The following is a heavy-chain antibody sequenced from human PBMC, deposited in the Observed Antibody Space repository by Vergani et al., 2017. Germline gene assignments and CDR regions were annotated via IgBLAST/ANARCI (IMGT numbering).Heavy chain of an antibody. J-gene: IGHJ4*02. V-gene: IGHV1-2*02. CDR2: INPNSGGT. CDR3: ARARYYDYVWGSYRYPLFDY. D-gene: IGHD3-16*02. Sequence: QVQLVQSGAEVKKPGASVKVSCKASGYTFTGYYMHWVRQAPGQGLEWMGWINPNSGGTNYAQKFQGRVTMTRETSISTAYMELSRLRSDDTAVYYCARARYYDYVWGSYRYPLFDYWGQGTLVTVSS. CDR1: GYTFTGYY.